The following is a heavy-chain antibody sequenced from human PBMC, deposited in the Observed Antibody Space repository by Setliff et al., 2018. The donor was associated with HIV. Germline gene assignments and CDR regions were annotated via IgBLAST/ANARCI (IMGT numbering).Heavy chain of an antibody. CDR2: VYFRGST. V-gene: IGHV4-39*01. CDR3: ARQEFFGLVRGVSS. D-gene: IGHD3-10*01. Sequence: SATLSLTCSVSGRSVNTNRYYWVWIRQPPGKGLEWIGRVYFRGSTYYNPSLESRVAMSVDTSTNQFSLKLISVTAADTSVYYFARQEFFGLVRGVSSWGQGTLVTVSS. J-gene: IGHJ5*02. CDR1: GRSVNTNRYY.